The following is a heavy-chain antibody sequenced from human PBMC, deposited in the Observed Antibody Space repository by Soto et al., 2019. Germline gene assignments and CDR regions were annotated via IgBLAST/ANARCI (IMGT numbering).Heavy chain of an antibody. Sequence: QVQLVQPGAEVRKPGASVKLSCKASGYTFTSHGISWVRQAPGQGLEWMGWISADNGNRNYADKFQGRVSMTTDTSTSTAYMEVRGLRSDDTAVSYCARDAWQQCPGDYWGQGTLVTVSS. CDR1: GYTFTSHG. V-gene: IGHV1-18*01. D-gene: IGHD2-2*01. CDR2: ISADNGNR. CDR3: ARDAWQQCPGDY. J-gene: IGHJ4*02.